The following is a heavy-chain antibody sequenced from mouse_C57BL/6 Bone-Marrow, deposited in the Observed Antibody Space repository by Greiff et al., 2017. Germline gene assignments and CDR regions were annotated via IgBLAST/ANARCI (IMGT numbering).Heavy chain of an antibody. J-gene: IGHJ1*03. CDR1: GYAFSSSW. CDR3: AREGDGGYFDV. Sequence: VQLQQSGPELVKPGASVKISCKASGYAFSSSWMNWVKQRPGKGLEWIGRIYPGDGDTNYNGKFKGKATLTADKSSSTAYMQLSSLTSEDSAVYFCAREGDGGYFDVWGTGTTVTVSS. D-gene: IGHD1-1*02. V-gene: IGHV1-82*01. CDR2: IYPGDGDT.